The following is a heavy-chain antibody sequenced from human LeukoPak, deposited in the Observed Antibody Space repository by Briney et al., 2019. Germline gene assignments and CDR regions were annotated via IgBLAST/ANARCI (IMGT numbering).Heavy chain of an antibody. V-gene: IGHV3-23*01. CDR3: AKDEGYDPIYYLES. D-gene: IGHD5-12*01. CDR2: LDAGGGNT. CDR1: GFTFYTYA. Sequence: GGSLRLSCAASGFTFYTYAMTWVRQAPGKGLEWVSALDAGGGNTYYADSVKGRFTISRDNSKNTVYLQMNSLSAEDTAVYYCAKDEGYDPIYYLESWGQGALVTVSS. J-gene: IGHJ4*02.